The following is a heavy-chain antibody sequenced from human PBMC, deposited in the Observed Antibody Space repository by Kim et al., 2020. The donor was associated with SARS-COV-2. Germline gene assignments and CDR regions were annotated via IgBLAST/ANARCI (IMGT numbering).Heavy chain of an antibody. Sequence: GGSLRLSCAASGFTFSSYWMHWVRQAPGKGLVWVSRINSDGSSTSYADSVKGRFTISRDNAKNTLYLQMNSLRAEDTAVYYCARVGRYCSGGSCHTPGDYWGQGTLVTVSS. D-gene: IGHD2-15*01. CDR1: GFTFSSYW. CDR2: INSDGSST. V-gene: IGHV3-74*01. J-gene: IGHJ4*02. CDR3: ARVGRYCSGGSCHTPGDY.